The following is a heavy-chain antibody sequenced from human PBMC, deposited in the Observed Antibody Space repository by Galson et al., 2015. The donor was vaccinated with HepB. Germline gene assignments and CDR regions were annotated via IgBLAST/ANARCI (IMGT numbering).Heavy chain of an antibody. J-gene: IGHJ6*02. CDR2: ISSSSSTI. CDR3: ARVGDNLDYYGMDV. CDR1: GFTFSSYS. V-gene: IGHV3-48*02. Sequence: SLRLSCAASGFTFSSYSMNWVRQAPGKGLEWVSYISSSSSTIYYADSVKGRFTISRDNAKNSLYLQMNSLRDEDTAVYYCARVGDNLDYYGMDVWGQGTTVTVSS. D-gene: IGHD2-21*01.